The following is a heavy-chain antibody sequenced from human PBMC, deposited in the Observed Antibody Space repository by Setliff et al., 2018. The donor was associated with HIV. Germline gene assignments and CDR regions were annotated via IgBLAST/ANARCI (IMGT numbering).Heavy chain of an antibody. V-gene: IGHV1-18*01. J-gene: IGHJ5*02. CDR3: ARRPRHYYASGSVWFDP. CDR2: ISVYNGYT. D-gene: IGHD3-10*01. Sequence: ASVKVSCKASGSSFTSYGLNWVRQAPGQGLEWMGWISVYNGYTNYAQKVRDRVTMTADTSTSTAYMELRSLRYDDTAVYYCARRPRHYYASGSVWFDPWGQGTQVTVSS. CDR1: GSSFTSYG.